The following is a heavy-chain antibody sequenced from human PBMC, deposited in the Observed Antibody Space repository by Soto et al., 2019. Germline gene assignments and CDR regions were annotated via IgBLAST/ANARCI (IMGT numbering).Heavy chain of an antibody. CDR2: IYHSGST. V-gene: IGHV4-4*02. J-gene: IGHJ4*02. CDR3: ASCDYGDCQLDY. Sequence: TSETLSLTCAVSGGSISSSNWWSWVRQPPGKGLEWIGEIYHSGSTNYNPSLKSRVTISVDKSKNQFSLKLSSVTVADTAVYYCASCDYGDCQLDYWGQGTLVTVSS. CDR1: GGSISSSNW. D-gene: IGHD4-17*01.